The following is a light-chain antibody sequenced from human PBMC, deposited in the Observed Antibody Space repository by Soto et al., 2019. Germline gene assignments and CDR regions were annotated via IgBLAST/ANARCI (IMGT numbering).Light chain of an antibody. CDR2: GAS. V-gene: IGKV3-20*01. Sequence: EIVLTQSPGTLSLSPGERATLSCRASQSVSSSYLAWYQQKPGQAPRLLIYGASSRATGIQDRFSGSGSGTDFTLTISRMEPEDFAVYYCQQYGSSQWKCGQGTTGAIK. CDR1: QSVSSSY. J-gene: IGKJ1*01. CDR3: QQYGSSQWK.